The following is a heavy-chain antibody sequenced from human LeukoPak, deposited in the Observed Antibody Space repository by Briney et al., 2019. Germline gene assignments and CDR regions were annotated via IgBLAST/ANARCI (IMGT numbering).Heavy chain of an antibody. CDR3: TTEID. CDR2: IKSKTDGGTT. CDR1: GFTFSGSA. Sequence: PGGSLKLSCAASGFTFSGSALHWVRQASGKGLEWVGRIKSKTDGGTTDYAVPVKGRFTISRDDSKNTLYLQMNSLKTEDTAVYYCTTEIDWGQGTLVTVSS. J-gene: IGHJ4*02. D-gene: IGHD2/OR15-2a*01. V-gene: IGHV3-15*01.